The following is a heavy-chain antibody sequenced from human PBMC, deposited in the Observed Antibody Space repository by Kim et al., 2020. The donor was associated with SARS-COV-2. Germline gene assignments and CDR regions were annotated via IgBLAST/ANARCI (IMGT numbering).Heavy chain of an antibody. CDR3: ARLRYQLRPYYFDY. D-gene: IGHD2-2*01. J-gene: IGHJ4*02. Sequence: SPSFQGQVTISADKSISTAYLQWSSLKASDTAMYYCARLRYQLRPYYFDYWGQGTLVTVSS. V-gene: IGHV5-51*01.